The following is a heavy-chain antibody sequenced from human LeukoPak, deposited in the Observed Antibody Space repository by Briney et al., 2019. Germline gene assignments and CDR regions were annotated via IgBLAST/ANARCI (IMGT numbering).Heavy chain of an antibody. J-gene: IGHJ4*02. CDR2: IYYSWST. D-gene: IGHD6-19*01. V-gene: IGHV4-39*01. CDR3: ARQGAVAGTTTIGGKPDY. Sequence: SETLSLTCTFSRGSISSSRYYWGWIRQSPSKCLWGIGNIYYSWSTNYNPSLKSRVTISIDTSKSQFSLKLNSVTAADTAVYYCARQGAVAGTTTIGGKPDYWGQGTLVTVSS. CDR1: RGSISSSRYY.